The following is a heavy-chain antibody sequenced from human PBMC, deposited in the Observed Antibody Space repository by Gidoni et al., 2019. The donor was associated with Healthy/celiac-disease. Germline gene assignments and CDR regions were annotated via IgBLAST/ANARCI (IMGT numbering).Heavy chain of an antibody. CDR1: GSTFTGYY. D-gene: IGHD5-18*01. J-gene: IGHJ5*02. CDR2: TNPNSGGT. Sequence: QVQLVQSGAEVKKPGASVEVSCKASGSTFTGYYMHWVRQAPGQGLEWMGWTNPNSGGTNYAQKFQGRVTMTRDTSISTAYMELSRLRSDDTAVYYCARGLSSGYSLGVNWFDPWGQGTLVTVSS. V-gene: IGHV1-2*02. CDR3: ARGLSSGYSLGVNWFDP.